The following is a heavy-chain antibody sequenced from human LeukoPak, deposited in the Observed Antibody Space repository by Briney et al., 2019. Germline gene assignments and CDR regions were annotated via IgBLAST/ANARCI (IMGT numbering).Heavy chain of an antibody. V-gene: IGHV3-23*01. Sequence: GGSLRLSCAASGFTFSSYAMMGVRPAPGKGLEWGSGISDSGGSTYHADSVKGRFTISRDNSKNTMYLQMNSLRAEGTAVYYCAKDGIGVAGTSAWYWGQGTQVTVSS. J-gene: IGHJ4*02. D-gene: IGHD6-19*01. CDR3: AKDGIGVAGTSAWY. CDR1: GFTFSSYA. CDR2: ISDSGGST.